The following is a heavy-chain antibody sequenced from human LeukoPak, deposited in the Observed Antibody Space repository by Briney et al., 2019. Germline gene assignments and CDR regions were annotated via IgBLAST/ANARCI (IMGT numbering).Heavy chain of an antibody. Sequence: GGSLRLSCAASGFTFSTYAMSWVRQAQGKGLEWVSGLRSSGATTYYADSVKGRFTISRDNSKNMSYLQMNSLRAEDTAVYYCATYGSGTNYRKGFDYWGQGTLVTVSS. CDR1: GFTFSTYA. CDR3: ATYGSGTNYRKGFDY. J-gene: IGHJ4*02. V-gene: IGHV3-23*01. D-gene: IGHD3-10*01. CDR2: LRSSGATT.